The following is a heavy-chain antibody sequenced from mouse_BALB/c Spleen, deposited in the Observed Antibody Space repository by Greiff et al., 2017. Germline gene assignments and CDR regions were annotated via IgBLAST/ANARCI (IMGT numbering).Heavy chain of an antibody. CDR3: AREGGLEHDRYFDY. V-gene: IGHV1-7*01. D-gene: IGHD3-2*01. J-gene: IGHJ2*01. CDR1: GYTFTSYW. CDR2: INPSTGYT. Sequence: VQLQQSGPELVKPGASVKMSCKASGYTFTSYWMHWVKQRPGQGLEWIGYINPSTGYTEYNQKFKDKATLTADKSSSTAYMQLSSLTSEDSAVYYCAREGGLEHDRYFDYWGQGTTLTVSS.